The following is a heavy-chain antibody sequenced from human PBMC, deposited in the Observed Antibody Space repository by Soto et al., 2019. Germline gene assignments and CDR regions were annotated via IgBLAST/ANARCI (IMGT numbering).Heavy chain of an antibody. D-gene: IGHD3-22*01. V-gene: IGHV1-18*01. Sequence: ASVKVSCKASGYTFTSYAMHWVRQAPGQGLEWMGWISAYNGNTNYAQKLQGRVTMTTDTSTSTAYMELRSLRSDDTAVYYCARDLSGYDRFFGYWGQGTLVTVSS. CDR1: GYTFTSYA. CDR2: ISAYNGNT. J-gene: IGHJ4*02. CDR3: ARDLSGYDRFFGY.